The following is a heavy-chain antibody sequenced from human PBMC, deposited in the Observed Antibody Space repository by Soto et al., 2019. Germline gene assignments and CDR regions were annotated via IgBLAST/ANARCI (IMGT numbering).Heavy chain of an antibody. CDR3: ARFSSDVYGMDV. CDR2: IWYDGSNK. CDR1: GFTFSSYG. Sequence: GGSLRLSCAASGFTFSSYGMHWVRQAPGKGLEWVAVIWYDGSNKYYADSVKGRFTISRDNSKNTLYLQMNSLRAEDTAVYYCARFSSDVYGMDVWGQGTTVTVSS. J-gene: IGHJ6*02. V-gene: IGHV3-33*01.